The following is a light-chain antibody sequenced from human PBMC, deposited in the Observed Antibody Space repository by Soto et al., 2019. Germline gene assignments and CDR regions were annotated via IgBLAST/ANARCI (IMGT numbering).Light chain of an antibody. CDR2: DAS. CDR3: QQYGSSPIT. J-gene: IGKJ5*01. V-gene: IGKV1-5*01. Sequence: DIQMTQSPSTLSASVGDRVTITCRASQSVNKWLAWFQQKPGKVPKLLIFDASTLQTGVPSRFGGGGSGTEFTLTISRLEPEDFAVYYCQQYGSSPITFGQGTRLEIK. CDR1: QSVNKW.